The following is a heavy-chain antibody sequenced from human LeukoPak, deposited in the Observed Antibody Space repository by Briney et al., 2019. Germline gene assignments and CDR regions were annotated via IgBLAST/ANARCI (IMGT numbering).Heavy chain of an antibody. CDR1: GFTFSDYY. Sequence: GGSLRLSCAASGFTFSDYYMSWIRQAPGKGLEWVSYTSSSGSTISYAGSVKGRFTISRDNAKNSLYLQMNSLRAEDTAVYYCARDGAVSLYYFYAMDVWGLGTTVTVAS. J-gene: IGHJ6*02. D-gene: IGHD3-16*01. V-gene: IGHV3-11*01. CDR3: ARDGAVSLYYFYAMDV. CDR2: TSSSGSTI.